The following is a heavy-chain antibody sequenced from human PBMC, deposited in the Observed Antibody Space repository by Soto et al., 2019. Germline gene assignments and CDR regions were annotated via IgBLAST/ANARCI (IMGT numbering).Heavy chain of an antibody. CDR3: AKDEVLVVAVARDYYGMDV. V-gene: IGHV3-30*18. Sequence: QVQLVESGGGVVQPGRSLGLSCAASGFTFSSYGMHWVRQAPGKGLEWVAVISYDGNNKYYADSVKGRFTISRDNSKNTLYLQMNSLRAEDTAVYYCAKDEVLVVAVARDYYGMDVWGQGTTVTVSS. J-gene: IGHJ6*02. CDR2: ISYDGNNK. D-gene: IGHD2-15*01. CDR1: GFTFSSYG.